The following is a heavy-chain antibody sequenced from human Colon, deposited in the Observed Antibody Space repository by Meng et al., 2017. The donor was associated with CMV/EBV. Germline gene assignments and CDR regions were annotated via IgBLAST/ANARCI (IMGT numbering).Heavy chain of an antibody. CDR2: IYYSGT. J-gene: IGHJ4*02. Sequence: LRLSCTVSGDSINSYYWNWIRQPPGKGLEWIGYIYYSGTNYKPSLKSRVTISVDTSKNHFSLKLSSVTAADTAVYYCARFDFWSGYPLDYWGQGMLVTVSS. CDR1: GDSINSYY. D-gene: IGHD3-3*01. CDR3: ARFDFWSGYPLDY. V-gene: IGHV4-59*01.